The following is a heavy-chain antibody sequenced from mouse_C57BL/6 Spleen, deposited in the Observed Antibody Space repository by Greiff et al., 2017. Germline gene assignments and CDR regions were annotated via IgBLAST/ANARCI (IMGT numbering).Heavy chain of an antibody. CDR1: GFTFTDYY. V-gene: IGHV7-3*01. D-gene: IGHD1-1*01. Sequence: EVKLVESGGGLVQPGGSLNLSCAASGFTFTDYYMSWVRQPPGKALAWLGFIRNKANGYTTEYSASVKGRFTISRDNLQSILYLQMNALRAEYSATYYGASPLYYDGSSEPFDYWGQGTTLTVSS. J-gene: IGHJ2*01. CDR2: IRNKANGYTT. CDR3: ASPLYYDGSSEPFDY.